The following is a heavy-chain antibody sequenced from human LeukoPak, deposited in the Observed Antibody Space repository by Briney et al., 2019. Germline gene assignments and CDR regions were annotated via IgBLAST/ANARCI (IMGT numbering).Heavy chain of an antibody. CDR3: ARDADNVLLWFGELYN. Sequence: GGSLRLSRAASGFTFSSYAMHWVRQAPGKGLEWVAVISYDGSNKYYADSVKGRFTISRDNSKNTLYLQMNSLRAEDTAVYYCARDADNVLLWFGELYNWGQGTLVTVSS. J-gene: IGHJ4*02. CDR1: GFTFSSYA. D-gene: IGHD3-10*01. V-gene: IGHV3-30-3*01. CDR2: ISYDGSNK.